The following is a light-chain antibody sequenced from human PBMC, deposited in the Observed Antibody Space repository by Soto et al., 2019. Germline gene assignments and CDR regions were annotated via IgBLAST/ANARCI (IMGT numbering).Light chain of an antibody. Sequence: QAVVTREPSVTVVQGGTVSLTCGSRTGSVTSGHYPYWFQQKPGQAPRTLIYDTSNKHSWTPARFSGSLLAGKAALTLSSAQPEDETEYYCLLSYSGAYYAFGTGTKVTVL. CDR3: LLSYSGAYYA. CDR1: TGSVTSGHY. J-gene: IGLJ1*01. CDR2: DTS. V-gene: IGLV7-46*01.